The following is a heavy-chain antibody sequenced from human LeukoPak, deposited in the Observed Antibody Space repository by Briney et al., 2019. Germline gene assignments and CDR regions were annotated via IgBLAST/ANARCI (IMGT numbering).Heavy chain of an antibody. V-gene: IGHV3-20*04. Sequence: GGSLRLSCAASGFTFDDYGMSWVRQAPGKGRKWVSGINWKCVSTGYADSVKGRFTISRDNAKKSMYLQMNSLRAEDTALYYCARDLASSDVWGKGTTVTVSS. J-gene: IGHJ6*04. CDR2: INWKCVST. CDR1: GFTFDDYG. CDR3: ARDLASSDV. D-gene: IGHD3-16*01.